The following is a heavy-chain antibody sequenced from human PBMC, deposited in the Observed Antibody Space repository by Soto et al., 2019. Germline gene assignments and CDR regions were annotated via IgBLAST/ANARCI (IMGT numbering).Heavy chain of an antibody. CDR2: IYYSGST. CDR1: GGSIGSGSYY. V-gene: IGHV4-31*03. Sequence: SETLSLTCTVSGGSIGSGSYYWSWIRQHPGKGLEWIGYIYYSGSTYYNPSLQSRVTISLDTSKNHFSLKLRSVTAADTAVYYCARVSGSYYYGMDVWGQGTTVTVSS. J-gene: IGHJ6*02. CDR3: ARVSGSYYYGMDV.